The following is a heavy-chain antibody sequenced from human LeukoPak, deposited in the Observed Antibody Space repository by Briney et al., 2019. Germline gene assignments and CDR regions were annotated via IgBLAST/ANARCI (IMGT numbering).Heavy chain of an antibody. Sequence: GGSLRLSCAASGFTFSRYWMHWLRQAPGKGLVWVSRISTDGSTTTYADSVKGRFTISRDNSKNTLYLQMNSLRAEDTAVYYCARAGDYYDSSGYWGNACDIWGQGTKVTVSS. D-gene: IGHD3-22*01. V-gene: IGHV3-74*01. J-gene: IGHJ3*02. CDR2: ISTDGSTT. CDR1: GFTFSRYW. CDR3: ARAGDYYDSSGYWGNACDI.